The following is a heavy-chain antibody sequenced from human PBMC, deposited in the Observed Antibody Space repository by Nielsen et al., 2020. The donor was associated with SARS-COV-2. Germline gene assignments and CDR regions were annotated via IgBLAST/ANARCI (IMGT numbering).Heavy chain of an antibody. CDR1: GYSFTNYW. V-gene: IGHV5-51*01. D-gene: IGHD2-2*01. Sequence: GGSLRLSYKASGYSFTNYWIGWVRQMPGKGLEWMGVISHGDSDTRYSPAFQGQVTISADQSITTAYLQWSSLKASDTAIYYCARQGRFCSRTTCSRNYFDSWGQGTLVTVSS. CDR3: ARQGRFCSRTTCSRNYFDS. J-gene: IGHJ4*02. CDR2: ISHGDSDT.